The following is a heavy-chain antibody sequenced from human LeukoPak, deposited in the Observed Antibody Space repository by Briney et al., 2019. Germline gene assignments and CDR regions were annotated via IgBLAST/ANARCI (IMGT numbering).Heavy chain of an antibody. Sequence: SEILSLTCTVSGGSISSYYWSWIRQPPGTGLEWIGYIYYSGSTNYNPSLKSRVTISVDTSKNQFSLKLSSVTAADTAVYYCARDRYGGFDYWGQGTLVTVSS. CDR3: ARDRYGGFDY. J-gene: IGHJ4*02. CDR1: GGSISSYY. CDR2: IYYSGST. V-gene: IGHV4-59*01. D-gene: IGHD1-26*01.